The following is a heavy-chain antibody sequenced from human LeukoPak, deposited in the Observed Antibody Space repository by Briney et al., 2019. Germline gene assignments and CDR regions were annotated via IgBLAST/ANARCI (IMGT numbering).Heavy chain of an antibody. CDR3: ATSIAAADPYYFDY. V-gene: IGHV1-24*01. CDR2: FDPEDGET. J-gene: IGHJ4*02. D-gene: IGHD6-13*01. Sequence: ASVKVSCKVSGYTLTELSMHWVRQAPGKGLEWMGGFDPEDGETIYAQKFQGRVTMTEDTSTDTAYMELSSLRSGDTAVYYCATSIAAADPYYFDYWGQGTLVTVSS. CDR1: GYTLTELS.